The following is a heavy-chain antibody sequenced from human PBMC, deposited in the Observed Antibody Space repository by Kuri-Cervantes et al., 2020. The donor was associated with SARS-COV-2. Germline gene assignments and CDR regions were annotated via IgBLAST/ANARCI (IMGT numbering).Heavy chain of an antibody. J-gene: IGHJ6*03. Sequence: SETLSLTCTVSGGSISSHYWSWIRQPPGKGLEWIGYIYYSGSTNYNPSLKSRVTISVDTSSKQFSLHLGSVTAADTAVYYCARTYGLLRYVYYMDVWGKGTAVTVSS. CDR2: IYYSGST. CDR3: ARTYGLLRYVYYMDV. D-gene: IGHD3-9*01. CDR1: GGSISSHY. V-gene: IGHV4-59*11.